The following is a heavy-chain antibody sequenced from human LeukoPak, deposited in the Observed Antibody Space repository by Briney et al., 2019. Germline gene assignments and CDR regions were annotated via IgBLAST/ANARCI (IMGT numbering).Heavy chain of an antibody. CDR1: GGTFSSYA. D-gene: IGHD3-22*01. Sequence: SVKVSCKASGGTFSSYAISWVRQAPGQGLEWMGRIIPILGIANYAQKFQGRVTMTRDTSASTVYMELYSLRSEDTAVYYCARGHSSGYYTGPLDYWGQGTLVTVSS. J-gene: IGHJ4*02. V-gene: IGHV1-69*04. CDR3: ARGHSSGYYTGPLDY. CDR2: IIPILGIA.